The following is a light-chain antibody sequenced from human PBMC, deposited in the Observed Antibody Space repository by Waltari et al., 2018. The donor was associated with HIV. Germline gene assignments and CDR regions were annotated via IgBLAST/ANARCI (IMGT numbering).Light chain of an antibody. V-gene: IGLV3-21*02. J-gene: IGLJ2*01. CDR2: DDR. Sequence: SYVLTQSPSVSVALGQTASIACGGNNIGSKSVHWYQQKPGQAPARVIYDDRDWPSGIPERFSGSNSGHTATLSIGRVEAGDEADYYCQVWESSSDHVVIGGGTKLTV. CDR3: QVWESSSDHVV. CDR1: NIGSKS.